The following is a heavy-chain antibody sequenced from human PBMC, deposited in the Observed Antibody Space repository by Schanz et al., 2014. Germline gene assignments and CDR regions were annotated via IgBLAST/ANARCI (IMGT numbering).Heavy chain of an antibody. D-gene: IGHD3-16*01. V-gene: IGHV3-53*01. J-gene: IGHJ4*02. Sequence: EVQLVESGGGLIQPGGSLRLSCAVSGFTVNTNYMSWVRQAPGKGLEWISSMYINSGSTQYADSVKGRFTISRDNAKSSLYLQMNSLRDEDTAVYYCAATTSLADWGQGTLVAVSS. CDR2: MYINSGST. CDR1: GFTVNTNY. CDR3: AATTSLAD.